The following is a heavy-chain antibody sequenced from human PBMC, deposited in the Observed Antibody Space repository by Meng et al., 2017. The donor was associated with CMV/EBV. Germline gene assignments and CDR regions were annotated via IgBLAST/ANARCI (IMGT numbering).Heavy chain of an antibody. J-gene: IGHJ4*02. CDR3: ARESFGSHFDY. D-gene: IGHD1-26*01. Sequence: LSLTCAASGFTFSSYAMHWVRQAPGKGLEWVAVISYDGSNKYYADSVKGRFTISRGNSKNTLYLQMNSLRAEDTAVYYCARESFGSHFDYWGQGTLVTVSS. CDR2: ISYDGSNK. V-gene: IGHV3-30-3*01. CDR1: GFTFSSYA.